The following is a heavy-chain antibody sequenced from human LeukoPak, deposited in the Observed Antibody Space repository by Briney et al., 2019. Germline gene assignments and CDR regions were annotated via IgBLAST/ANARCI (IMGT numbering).Heavy chain of an antibody. J-gene: IGHJ4*02. CDR3: ARIVEMGFDY. Sequence: SETLSLTSAISGGSISNSSYYWGWIRQPPGKGLEWIGSIYYSGSTYYNPSLKSRVTISVDTSKNQFSLKLSSVTAADTAVYYCARIVEMGFDYWGQGTLVTVSS. D-gene: IGHD5-24*01. CDR2: IYYSGST. V-gene: IGHV4-39*07. CDR1: GGSISNSSYY.